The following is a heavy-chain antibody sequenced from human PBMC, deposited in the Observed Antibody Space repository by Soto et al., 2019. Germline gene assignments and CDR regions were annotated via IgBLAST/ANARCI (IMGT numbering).Heavy chain of an antibody. Sequence: VQLLESGGGLVQPGGSLRLSCAASGFTFSSYAISWVRQAPGQGLEWLGGIIPIFGTANYAQKFQGRVTITADESTSTAYMELSSLRSEDTAVYYCASRDITMIVVVITDYWYFDLWGRGTLVTVSS. CDR3: ASRDITMIVVVITDYWYFDL. CDR2: IIPIFGTA. V-gene: IGHV1-69*01. CDR1: GFTFSSYA. D-gene: IGHD3-22*01. J-gene: IGHJ2*01.